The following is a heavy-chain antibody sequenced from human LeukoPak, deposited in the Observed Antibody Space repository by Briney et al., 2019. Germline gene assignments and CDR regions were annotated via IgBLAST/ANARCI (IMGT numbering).Heavy chain of an antibody. J-gene: IGHJ4*02. CDR3: AVVNYYDSSGPPDY. CDR2: ISYDGSNK. V-gene: IGHV3-30*03. D-gene: IGHD3-22*01. CDR1: GFTFSSYG. Sequence: GGSLRLSCAASGFTFSSYGMHWVRQAPGKGLEWVAVISYDGSNKYYADSVKGRFTISRDNSKNTLYLQMNSLRAEDTAVYYCAVVNYYDSSGPPDYWGQGTLVTVPS.